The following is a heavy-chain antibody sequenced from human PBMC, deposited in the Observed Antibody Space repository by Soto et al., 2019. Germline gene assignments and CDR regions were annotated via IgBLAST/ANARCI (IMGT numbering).Heavy chain of an antibody. D-gene: IGHD2-2*01. Sequence: PSETLSLTCTVSGGSVSSGSYYWSWIRQPPGKGLEWIGYIYYSGSTNYNPSLKSRVTISVDTSKNQFSLKLSSVTAADTAVYYCARTADSCSSTSCFDYRGQGTLVTVSS. CDR3: ARTADSCSSTSCFDY. CDR2: IYYSGST. V-gene: IGHV4-61*01. J-gene: IGHJ4*02. CDR1: GGSVSSGSYY.